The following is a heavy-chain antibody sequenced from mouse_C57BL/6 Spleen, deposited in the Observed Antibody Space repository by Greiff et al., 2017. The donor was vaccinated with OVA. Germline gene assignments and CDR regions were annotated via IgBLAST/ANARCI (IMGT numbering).Heavy chain of an antibody. Sequence: QVQLKESGPELVKPGASVKISCKASGYAFSSSWMNWVKQRPGKGLEWIGRIYPGDGDTNYNGKFKGKATLTADKSSSTAYMQLSSLTSEDSAVYFCARWGYGSSSVWFAYWGQGTLVTVSA. CDR1: GYAFSSSW. D-gene: IGHD1-1*01. CDR2: IYPGDGDT. J-gene: IGHJ3*01. CDR3: ARWGYGSSSVWFAY. V-gene: IGHV1-82*01.